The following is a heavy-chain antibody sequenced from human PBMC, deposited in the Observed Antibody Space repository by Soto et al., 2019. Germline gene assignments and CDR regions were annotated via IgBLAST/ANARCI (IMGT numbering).Heavy chain of an antibody. D-gene: IGHD7-27*01. V-gene: IGHV3-53*01. CDR3: ATLTLTGDGDY. CDR1: GFTVSSNY. Sequence: GGSLRLSCAASGFTVSSNYMSWVRQAPGKGLEWVSVIYSGGSTYYADSVKGRFTISRDNSKNTLYLQMNSLRAEDTAVYYCATLTLTGDGDYWGQGTLVTVSS. CDR2: IYSGGST. J-gene: IGHJ4*02.